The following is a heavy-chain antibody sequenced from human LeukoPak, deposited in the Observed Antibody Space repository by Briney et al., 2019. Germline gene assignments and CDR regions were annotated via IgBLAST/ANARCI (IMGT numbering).Heavy chain of an antibody. CDR2: ISGSGGST. Sequence: GSLRLSCAASGFTFSSYAMSWVRQAPRKGLGWVSAISGSGGSTYYADSVKGRFTISRDNSKNTLYLQMNSLRAEDTAVYYCAKDLYGYVSNWFDPWGQGTLVTVSS. CDR3: AKDLYGYVSNWFDP. V-gene: IGHV3-23*01. CDR1: GFTFSSYA. J-gene: IGHJ5*02. D-gene: IGHD5-12*01.